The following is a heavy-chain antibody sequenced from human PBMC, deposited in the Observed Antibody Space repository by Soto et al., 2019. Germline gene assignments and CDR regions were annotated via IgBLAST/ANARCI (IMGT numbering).Heavy chain of an antibody. CDR2: TSAYNGNP. J-gene: IGHJ4*02. D-gene: IGHD4-17*01. CDR1: GYTFTSYG. V-gene: IGHV1-18*01. Sequence: QVQLVQSGAEVKKPGASVKVSCKASGYTFTSYGISWVRQAPGQGLEWMGCTSAYNGNPNYAQKPPDTDTMTTDTSTSTAYMELRSLRSDDTAVYYCARDAYGDPGYWGQGTLVTASP. CDR3: ARDAYGDPGY.